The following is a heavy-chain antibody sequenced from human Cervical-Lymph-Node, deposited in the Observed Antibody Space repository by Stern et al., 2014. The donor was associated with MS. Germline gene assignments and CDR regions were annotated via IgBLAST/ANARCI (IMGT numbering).Heavy chain of an antibody. CDR2: IWFDGSYK. CDR3: ARAMYYIDSSGPNWFDP. D-gene: IGHD3-22*01. V-gene: IGHV3-33*01. Sequence: QVQLVESGGGVVQPGRSLRLSCAASGFNFDDYGMHWVRQAPGQGLEWVASIWFDGSYKFHRDSVKGRFTISRDNSKNTLYLEMNNLRPEDTAVYYCARAMYYIDSSGPNWFDPWGQGTLVTVSS. CDR1: GFNFDDYG. J-gene: IGHJ5*02.